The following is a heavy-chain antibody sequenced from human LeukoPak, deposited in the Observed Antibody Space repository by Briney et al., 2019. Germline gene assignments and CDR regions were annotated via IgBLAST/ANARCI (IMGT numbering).Heavy chain of an antibody. J-gene: IGHJ4*02. CDR1: GFTFSSYG. V-gene: IGHV3-30*18. D-gene: IGHD3-10*01. Sequence: RGSLRLSCAASGFTFSSYGMHWVRQAPGKGLEWVAVISYDGSNKYYAGSVKGRFTISRDNSKNTLYLQMNSLRAEDTAVYYCAKDRVVRGVIKFDYWGQGTLVTVSS. CDR2: ISYDGSNK. CDR3: AKDRVVRGVIKFDY.